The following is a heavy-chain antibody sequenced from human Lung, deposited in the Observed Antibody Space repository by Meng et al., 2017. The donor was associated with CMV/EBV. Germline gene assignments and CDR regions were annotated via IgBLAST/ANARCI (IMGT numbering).Heavy chain of an antibody. CDR3: ARRADWNFYGMDV. CDR1: GYRFSDHW. V-gene: IGHV5-51*01. J-gene: IGHJ6*02. CDR2: VYPGDSDT. D-gene: IGHD1-7*01. Sequence: GESLKISCKGSGYRFSDHWIAWVRQMPGKGLEWMGIVYPGDSDTRYSPSFQGPITISADKSISTADPQWSSLKASDTAVYYCARRADWNFYGMDVWGQGTTVTVSS.